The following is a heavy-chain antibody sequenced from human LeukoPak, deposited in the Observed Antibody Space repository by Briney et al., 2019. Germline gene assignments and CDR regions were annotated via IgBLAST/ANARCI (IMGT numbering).Heavy chain of an antibody. J-gene: IGHJ4*02. V-gene: IGHV4-39*07. Sequence: SETLSLTCTVSGDSISSSSYYWGWIRQPPGKGLEWIGSIYYSGSTYYNPSLKSRVTISVDTSKNQFSLKLSSVTAADTAVYYCARGAAVATFDYWGQGTLVTVSS. CDR3: ARGAAVATFDY. D-gene: IGHD6-19*01. CDR1: GDSISSSSYY. CDR2: IYYSGST.